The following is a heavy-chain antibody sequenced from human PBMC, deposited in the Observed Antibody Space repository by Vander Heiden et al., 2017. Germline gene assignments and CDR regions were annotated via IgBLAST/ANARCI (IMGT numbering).Heavy chain of an antibody. D-gene: IGHD2-15*01. V-gene: IGHV1-8*01. J-gene: IGHJ5*02. CDR1: GYTFTSYD. CDR3: ARARGIVVVVAAWKPFDP. Sequence: QVQLVQSGAEATKRGASEKVSCTASGYTFTSYDINWVRQATGQGLEWMGWMNPNSGNTGYAQKFQGRVTMTRNTSISTAYMELSSLRSEDTAVYYCARARGIVVVVAAWKPFDPWGQGTLVTVSS. CDR2: MNPNSGNT.